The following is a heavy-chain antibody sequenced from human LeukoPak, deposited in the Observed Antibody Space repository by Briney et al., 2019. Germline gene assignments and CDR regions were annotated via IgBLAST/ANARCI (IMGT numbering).Heavy chain of an antibody. CDR3: ASRPYYYDSSGYYGDDAFDI. CDR2: IIPIFGTA. Sequence: GSSVKVSCKASGGTFSSYAISWVRQAPGQGLEWMGGIIPIFGTANYAQKFQGRVTITTDESTSTAYMELSSLRSEDTAVYYCASRPYYYDSSGYYGDDAFDIWGQGTMVTGSS. V-gene: IGHV1-69*05. D-gene: IGHD3-22*01. CDR1: GGTFSSYA. J-gene: IGHJ3*02.